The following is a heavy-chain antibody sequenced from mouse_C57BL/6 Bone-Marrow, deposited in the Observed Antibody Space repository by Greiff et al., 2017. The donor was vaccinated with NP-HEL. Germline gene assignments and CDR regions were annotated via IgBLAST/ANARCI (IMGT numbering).Heavy chain of an antibody. CDR1: GFTFSSYG. Sequence: EVKLVESGGDLVKPGGSLKLSCAASGFTFSSYGMSWVRQTPDKRLEWVATISSGGSYTYYPDSVKGRFTISRDNAKNTLYLQMSSLQSEDTAMYYCARVLYGSSYVGYYFDYWGQGTTLTVSS. CDR2: ISSGGSYT. J-gene: IGHJ2*01. D-gene: IGHD1-1*01. CDR3: ARVLYGSSYVGYYFDY. V-gene: IGHV5-6*01.